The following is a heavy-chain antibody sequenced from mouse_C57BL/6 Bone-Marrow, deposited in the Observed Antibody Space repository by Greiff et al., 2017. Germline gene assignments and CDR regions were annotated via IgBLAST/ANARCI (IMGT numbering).Heavy chain of an antibody. J-gene: IGHJ1*03. CDR3: ARWNWDWYCDV. CDR1: GYAFSSSW. D-gene: IGHD4-1*01. V-gene: IGHV1-82*01. CDR2: IYPGDGDT. Sequence: VKLQESGPELVKPGASVKISCKASGYAFSSSWMNWVKQRPGKGLEWIGRIYPGDGDTNYNGKFKGKATLTADKSSSTAYMQLSSLTSEDSAVYFCARWNWDWYCDVWGTGTTVTVSS.